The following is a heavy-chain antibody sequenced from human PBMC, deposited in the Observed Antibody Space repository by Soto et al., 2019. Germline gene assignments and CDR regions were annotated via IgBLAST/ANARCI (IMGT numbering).Heavy chain of an antibody. CDR3: AREQWLVRRRFYYGMDV. V-gene: IGHV4-34*01. J-gene: IGHJ6*02. CDR1: GGSFSGYY. CDR2: INHSGST. Sequence: PSETLSLTCAVYGGSFSGYYWSWIRQHPGKGLEWIGEINHSGSTNYNPSLKSRVTISVDTSKHQFSLKLSSVTAADTAVYYCAREQWLVRRRFYYGMDVWGQGTTVTVSS. D-gene: IGHD6-19*01.